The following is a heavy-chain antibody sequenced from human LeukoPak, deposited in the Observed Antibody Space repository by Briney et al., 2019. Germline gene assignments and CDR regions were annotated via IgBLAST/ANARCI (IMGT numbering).Heavy chain of an antibody. J-gene: IGHJ4*02. D-gene: IGHD4-23*01. CDR3: ARGKELLRWPKSVDY. V-gene: IGHV4-34*01. CDR2: INHSGST. CDR1: GGSFSGSY. Sequence: PSQTLSLTCAVYGGSFSGSYWTCIPKPPGKGLNWIGEINHSGSTNYNPSLKSQVTISVDTSKNQFSLKLSSVTAADTAVYYCARGKELLRWPKSVDYWGQGTLVTVSS.